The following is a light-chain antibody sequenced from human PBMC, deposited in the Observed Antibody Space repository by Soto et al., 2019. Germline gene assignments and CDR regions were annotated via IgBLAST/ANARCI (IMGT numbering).Light chain of an antibody. CDR2: GAS. V-gene: IGKV3-15*01. Sequence: EIVMTQSPATLSVPPGERATLSCRASQSVSTNFAWYQQKPGQAPRLLIYGASTRATAVPARFTASGSGTEFTLTISSLQSEDFAVYYCQQYDNWPGTFGQGTKVDIK. CDR1: QSVSTN. CDR3: QQYDNWPGT. J-gene: IGKJ1*01.